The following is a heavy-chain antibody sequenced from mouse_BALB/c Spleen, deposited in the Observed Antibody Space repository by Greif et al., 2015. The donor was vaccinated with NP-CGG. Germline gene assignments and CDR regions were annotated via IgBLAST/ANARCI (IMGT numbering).Heavy chain of an antibody. CDR1: GFTFSSYA. V-gene: IGHV5-6-5*01. CDR2: ISSGGST. Sequence: DVHLVESGGGLVKPGGSLKLSCAASGFTFSSYAMSWVRQTPEKRLEWVASISSGGSTYYPDSVKGRFTISRDNARNILYLQRSSLRSEDTAMYYCARGGDAPDYFDYWGQGTTLTVSS. CDR3: ARGGDAPDYFDY. J-gene: IGHJ2*01.